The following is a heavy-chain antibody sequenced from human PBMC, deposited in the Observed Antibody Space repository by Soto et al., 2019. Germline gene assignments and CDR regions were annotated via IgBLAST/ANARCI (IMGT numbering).Heavy chain of an antibody. Sequence: QVQLVQSGAEVKKPGSSVKVSCKAPGGTFSSYAISWVRQAPGQGLEWMGGIIPIFGTANYAQKFQGRVTITADESTSTAYMELSSLRSEDTAVYYCALKTAYYYDSSGYHWFDPWGQGTLVTVSS. CDR3: ALKTAYYYDSSGYHWFDP. CDR2: IIPIFGTA. V-gene: IGHV1-69*12. D-gene: IGHD3-22*01. CDR1: GGTFSSYA. J-gene: IGHJ5*02.